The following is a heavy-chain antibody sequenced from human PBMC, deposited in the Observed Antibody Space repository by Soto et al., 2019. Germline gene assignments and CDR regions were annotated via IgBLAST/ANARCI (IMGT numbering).Heavy chain of an antibody. CDR1: GDTFTSYY. J-gene: IGHJ5*02. CDR3: ARSSGGNFGIIIEGSNWFDP. CDR2: INPYGGST. D-gene: IGHD3-3*01. Sequence: ASVKVSCKAPGDTFTSYYLNWVRQAPGQGLEWMGVINPYGGSTKYAQKFQGRVTMTRDTSRSTVYMELRSLRSDDTAIYYCARSSGGNFGIIIEGSNWFDPWGQGTLVTVS. V-gene: IGHV1-46*01.